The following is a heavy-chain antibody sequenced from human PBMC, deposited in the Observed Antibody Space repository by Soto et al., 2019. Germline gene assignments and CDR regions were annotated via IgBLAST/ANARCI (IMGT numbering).Heavy chain of an antibody. V-gene: IGHV3-15*01. D-gene: IGHD5-18*01. CDR3: AKSNGYSYGYYY. CDR2: IKTKTDGGTT. CDR1: GFTFSNAW. Sequence: VGSLRLSCAASGFTFSNAWMNWVRQAPGKGLEWVGRIKTKTDGGTTDYAAPVKGRFTISRDNSKNTLYLQMNSLRAEETAVYYCAKSNGYSYGYYYWGQGTLVTVSS. J-gene: IGHJ4*02.